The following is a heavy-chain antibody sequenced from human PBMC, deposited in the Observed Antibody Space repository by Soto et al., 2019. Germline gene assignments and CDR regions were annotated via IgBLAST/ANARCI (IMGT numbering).Heavy chain of an antibody. V-gene: IGHV1-69*02. CDR3: ARLTYSSGWYYFDY. D-gene: IGHD6-19*01. J-gene: IGHJ4*02. CDR2: IITILGIA. CDR1: GGTFSSYT. Sequence: QVQLVQSGAEVKKPGSSVKVSCKASGGTFSSYTISWVRQAPGQGLEWMGRIITILGIANYAQKFQGRVTITADKSTSTADMELSSLRSEDTAVYYCARLTYSSGWYYFDYWGQGTLVTVSS.